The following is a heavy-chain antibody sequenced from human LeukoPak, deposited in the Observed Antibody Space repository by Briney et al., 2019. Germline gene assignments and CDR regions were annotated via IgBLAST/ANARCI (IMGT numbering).Heavy chain of an antibody. CDR2: ISPYNGNT. Sequence: ASVKVSCKASGYTFTTFGISWVRQAPGQGLEWMGWISPYNGNTNYAEKVQGRVTMTTDTYTRTVFMELGSLTSDDTAVYYCARELSYYGSGNYYQGRGYYFDYWGQGTLVTVSS. D-gene: IGHD3-10*01. V-gene: IGHV1-18*01. CDR1: GYTFTTFG. CDR3: ARELSYYGSGNYYQGRGYYFDY. J-gene: IGHJ4*02.